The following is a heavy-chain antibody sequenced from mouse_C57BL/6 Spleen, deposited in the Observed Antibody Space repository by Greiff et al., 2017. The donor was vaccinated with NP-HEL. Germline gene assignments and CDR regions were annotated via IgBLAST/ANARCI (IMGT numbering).Heavy chain of an antibody. J-gene: IGHJ4*01. Sequence: QVQLQQSGAELARPGASVKLSCKASGYTFTSYGISWVKQRTGQGLEWIGEIYPRSGNTYYNEKFKGKATLTADKSSSTAYMELRSLTSEDSAVYFCARKEVLRYAMDYWGQGTSVTVSS. D-gene: IGHD1-1*01. V-gene: IGHV1-81*01. CDR2: IYPRSGNT. CDR1: GYTFTSYG. CDR3: ARKEVLRYAMDY.